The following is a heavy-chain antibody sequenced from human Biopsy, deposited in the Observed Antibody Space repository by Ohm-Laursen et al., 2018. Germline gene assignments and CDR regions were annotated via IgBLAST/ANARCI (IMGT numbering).Heavy chain of an antibody. V-gene: IGHV1-2*02. Sequence: ASVKVSCKASAYSFGDHRIHWVRQAPGQGLEWMGWIDPKSGGTNYAQKFQGRVTMTRDTSISTTYMELRRLTSDDTAVFYCARELGDFWGGRQYDFWGQGTLVTVSS. D-gene: IGHD3-3*01. CDR1: AYSFGDHR. J-gene: IGHJ4*02. CDR2: IDPKSGGT. CDR3: ARELGDFWGGRQYDF.